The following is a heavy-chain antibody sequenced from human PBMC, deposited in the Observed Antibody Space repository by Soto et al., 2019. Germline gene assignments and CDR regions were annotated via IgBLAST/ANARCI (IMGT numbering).Heavy chain of an antibody. J-gene: IGHJ4*02. D-gene: IGHD2-2*02. CDR3: ARLQEPNTISIPRDH. CDR1: GFVFSGSA. V-gene: IGHV3-73*01. Sequence: EVQLVESGGGLVQPGGSLKLSCAASGFVFSGSALHWVRQASGKGLEWIGRIRDKAHDYATAYAASVKGRFTVSSEDSENTAYLHMNSLKTEDTAIYYCARLQEPNTISIPRDHWGQGTLVTVSS. CDR2: IRDKAHDYAT.